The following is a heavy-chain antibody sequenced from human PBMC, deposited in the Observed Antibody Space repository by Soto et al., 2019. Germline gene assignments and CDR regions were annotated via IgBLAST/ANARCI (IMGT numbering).Heavy chain of an antibody. CDR1: GYTFTSYG. CDR3: ARGLYDILTGHPLYYYYGMDV. Sequence: ASVKVSCKASGYTFTSYGISWVRQAPGQGLELMGWISAYNGNTYYAQKLQGRVTMTTDTSTSTAYMELRSLRSDDTAVYYCARGLYDILTGHPLYYYYGMDVWGQGTTVTVSS. V-gene: IGHV1-18*04. J-gene: IGHJ6*02. D-gene: IGHD3-9*01. CDR2: ISAYNGNT.